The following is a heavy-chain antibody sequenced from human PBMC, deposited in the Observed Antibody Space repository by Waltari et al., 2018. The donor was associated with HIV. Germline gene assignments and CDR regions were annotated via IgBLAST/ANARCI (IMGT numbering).Heavy chain of an antibody. D-gene: IGHD4-17*01. CDR3: ARRKGDYRTAFDI. CDR2: IYPADSDA. CDR1: GHNFAGYW. V-gene: IGHV5-51*01. Sequence: EEKLVQSGAEVKEPGESLKISCKGLGHNFAGYWVGWVRQMPGKGLEWMGVIYPADSDAVYSPSFQGRVIMSTDSSISTVYLQWSSLRASDTAMYYCARRKGDYRTAFDIWGQGTMVTASS. J-gene: IGHJ3*02.